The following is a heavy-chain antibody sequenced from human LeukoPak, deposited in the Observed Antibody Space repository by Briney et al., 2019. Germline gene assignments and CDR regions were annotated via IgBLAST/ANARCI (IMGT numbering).Heavy chain of an antibody. CDR2: IWYDGSNK. Sequence: GGSLRLSCAASGFTFSSYSMNWVRQAPGKGLEWVAVIWYDGSNKYYADSVKGRFTISRDNSKNTLYLQMNSLRAEDTAVYYCAREADYACLNYWGQGTLVTVSS. D-gene: IGHD4-17*01. CDR3: AREADYACLNY. J-gene: IGHJ4*02. V-gene: IGHV3-33*08. CDR1: GFTFSSYS.